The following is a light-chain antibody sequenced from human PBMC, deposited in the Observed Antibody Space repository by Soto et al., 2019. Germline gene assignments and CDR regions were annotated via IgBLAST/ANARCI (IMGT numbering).Light chain of an antibody. V-gene: IGKV3-20*01. CDR3: QKYNSAPLT. CDR2: GAS. Sequence: EIVLTQSPGTLSLAPGERATLSCRASQSVSNNYLAWYQQKPGQAPSLLIFGASNRAPDIPDRFSGSGSGTDFTLTISRLEPEDFATYYCQKYNSAPLTFGQGTKVDIK. J-gene: IGKJ1*01. CDR1: QSVSNNY.